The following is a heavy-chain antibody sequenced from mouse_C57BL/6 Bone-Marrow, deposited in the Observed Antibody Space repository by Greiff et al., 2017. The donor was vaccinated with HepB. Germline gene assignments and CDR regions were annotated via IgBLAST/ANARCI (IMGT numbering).Heavy chain of an antibody. CDR3: TGNSTPLAMDY. V-gene: IGHV1-15*01. Sequence: VQLQESGAELVRPGASVTLSCKASGYTFTDYEMHWVKQTPVHGLEWIGAIDPETGGTAYNQKFKGKAILTADKSSSTAYMEPRSLTSEDSAVYYCTGNSTPLAMDYWGQGTSVTVSS. J-gene: IGHJ4*01. CDR1: GYTFTDYE. D-gene: IGHD2-5*01. CDR2: IDPETGGT.